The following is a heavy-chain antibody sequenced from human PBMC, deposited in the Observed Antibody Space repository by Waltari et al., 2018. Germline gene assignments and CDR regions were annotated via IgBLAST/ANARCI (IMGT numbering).Heavy chain of an antibody. CDR1: GGSISSGGYS. V-gene: IGHV4-30-2*01. D-gene: IGHD3-10*01. Sequence: QVQLQESASGLVKPSQTLSLTCAVSGGSISSGGYSWSWIRQPPGKGLEWIGYIYYRGSTYYNPSLKSRVPISVDRSKTLFSLKLSSVTAADTAVYYCARGLYGSGNSPYYYYYYMDVWGKGTTVTVSS. CDR3: ARGLYGSGNSPYYYYYYMDV. J-gene: IGHJ6*03. CDR2: IYYRGST.